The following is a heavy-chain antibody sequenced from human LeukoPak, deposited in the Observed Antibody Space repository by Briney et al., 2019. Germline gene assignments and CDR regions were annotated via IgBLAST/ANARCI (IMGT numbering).Heavy chain of an antibody. CDR1: GFTFSSYW. Sequence: GGSLRLSCAASGFTFSSYWMHWVRQPPGKGLVWVSRMNSDGSSTNYADSVKGRFTISRENAKNSLYLQMNSLRAGDTAVYYCARSRTLWGAFDIWGQGTMVTVSS. CDR2: MNSDGSST. J-gene: IGHJ3*02. V-gene: IGHV3-74*01. CDR3: ARSRTLWGAFDI. D-gene: IGHD2-21*01.